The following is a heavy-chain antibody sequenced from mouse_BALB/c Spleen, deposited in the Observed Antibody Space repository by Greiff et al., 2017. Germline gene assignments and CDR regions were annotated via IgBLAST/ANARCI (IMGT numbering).Heavy chain of an antibody. CDR1: GFTFSSFG. CDR2: ISSGSSTI. CDR3: ARGGDY. J-gene: IGHJ4*01. Sequence: DVKLVESGGGLVQPGGSRKLSCAASGFTFSSFGMHWVRQAPEKGLEWVAYISSGSSTIYYADTVKGRFTISRDNPKNTLFLQMTSLRSEDTAMYYCARGGDYWGQGTAVTGAS. V-gene: IGHV5-17*02.